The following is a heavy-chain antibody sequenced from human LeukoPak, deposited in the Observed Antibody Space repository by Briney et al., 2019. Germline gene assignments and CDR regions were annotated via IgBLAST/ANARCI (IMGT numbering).Heavy chain of an antibody. Sequence: PGGSLRLSCAASGYTFSSYEMNWVRQAPGKGLEWVSYISSSGSTIYYADSVKGRFTISRDNAKNSLYLQMNSLRAEDTAVYYCARQWLRESYYGMDVWGQGTTVTVSS. CDR3: ARQWLRESYYGMDV. CDR2: ISSSGSTI. CDR1: GYTFSSYE. D-gene: IGHD6-19*01. J-gene: IGHJ6*02. V-gene: IGHV3-48*03.